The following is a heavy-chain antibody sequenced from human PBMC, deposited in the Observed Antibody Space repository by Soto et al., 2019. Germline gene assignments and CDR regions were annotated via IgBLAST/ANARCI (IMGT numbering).Heavy chain of an antibody. D-gene: IGHD2-21*02. Sequence: QVHLVESGGGVVQPGRSLRLSCAASGCTFSPYTMHWVRQTPGKGLEWVAVISYDGGDKYYGDSVRGRFTISRDNSKNTLFLQMNSLRVEDTALYYCSRGGGFCGADCYKGGIDYWGQGALVTVSS. CDR2: ISYDGGDK. J-gene: IGHJ4*02. V-gene: IGHV3-30*04. CDR1: GCTFSPYT. CDR3: SRGGGFCGADCYKGGIDY.